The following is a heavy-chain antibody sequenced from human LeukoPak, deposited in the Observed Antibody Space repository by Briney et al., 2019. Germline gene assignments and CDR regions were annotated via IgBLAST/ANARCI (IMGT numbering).Heavy chain of an antibody. CDR2: IYYSGST. CDR3: ARGLGYCSSTSCYFYWFDP. Sequence: PSETLSLTCTVSGGSISSGDYYCSWIRQPPGKGLEWIGYIYYSGSTYYNPSLKSRVTISVDTSKNQFALKLSAVTAADTSVYYCARGLGYCSSTSCYFYWFDPWGQGTLVTVSS. D-gene: IGHD2-2*03. J-gene: IGHJ5*02. CDR1: GGSISSGDYY. V-gene: IGHV4-30-4*08.